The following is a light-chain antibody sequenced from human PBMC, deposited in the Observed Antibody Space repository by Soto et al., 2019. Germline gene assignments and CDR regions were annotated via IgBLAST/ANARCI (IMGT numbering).Light chain of an antibody. CDR2: AAS. J-gene: IGKJ4*01. V-gene: IGKV1-39*01. CDR1: QSISNY. CDR3: QQSYGTPLT. Sequence: DIQMTQSPSSLSASVGDRVTITCRASQSISNYLNWYQQKPGKAPKLLISAASSLQSGVPSRFSGSGSGTEFTLTINSLQPEDFATYYCQQSYGTPLTFGGGTKVEIK.